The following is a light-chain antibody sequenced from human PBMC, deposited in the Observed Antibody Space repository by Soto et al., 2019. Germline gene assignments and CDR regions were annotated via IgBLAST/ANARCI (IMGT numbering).Light chain of an antibody. CDR1: SSNIGAGYD. CDR3: QSYDSSLSGSV. J-gene: IGLJ2*01. Sequence: QSVLTQPPSVSGAPGQRVTISCTGSSSNIGAGYDVHWYQQLPGTAPKLLIYGNSNRPSGVPDRFPGSKSGTSASLAITGLQAEDEADYCCQSYDSSLSGSVFGGGTKVTVL. V-gene: IGLV1-40*01. CDR2: GNS.